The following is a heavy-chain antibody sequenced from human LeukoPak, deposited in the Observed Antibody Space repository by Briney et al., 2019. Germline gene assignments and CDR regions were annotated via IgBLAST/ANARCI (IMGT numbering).Heavy chain of an antibody. V-gene: IGHV3-23*01. CDR1: GFTFNNYA. J-gene: IGHJ4*02. CDR3: AKRGGPCTSATCYGGFFDS. CDR2: ISGSGGNT. Sequence: PGGSLRLSCAASGFTFNNYAMSWVRQAPGKGPEWVSAISGSGGNTYYADSVRGRFTISRDNAKNTLYLQMNSLRADDTAVYYCAKRGGPCTSATCYGGFFDSWGQGSLVTVSS. D-gene: IGHD2-2*01.